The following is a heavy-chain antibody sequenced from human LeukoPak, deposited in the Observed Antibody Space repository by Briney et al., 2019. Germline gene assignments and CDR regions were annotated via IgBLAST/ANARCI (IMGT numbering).Heavy chain of an antibody. D-gene: IGHD6-19*01. CDR2: TYYRSKWYN. J-gene: IGHJ6*02. CDR3: ARAPYSSGWYVSALNYYYYGMDV. Sequence: SQTLSLTCAISGDSVSSNSAAWNWIRQSPSRGLEWLGRTYYRSKWYNDYAVSVKSRITINPDTSKNQFSLQLNSVTPEDTAVYYCARAPYSSGWYVSALNYYYYGMDVWGQGTTVTVSS. CDR1: GDSVSSNSAA. V-gene: IGHV6-1*01.